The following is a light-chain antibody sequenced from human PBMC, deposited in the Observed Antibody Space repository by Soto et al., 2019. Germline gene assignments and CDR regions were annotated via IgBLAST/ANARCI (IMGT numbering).Light chain of an antibody. V-gene: IGLV2-8*01. CDR2: EVN. J-gene: IGLJ1*01. CDR1: SSDVGGYNY. CDR3: SSYAGSNNLYV. Sequence: QSVLTQPPSASGSPGQSVTISCTGTSSDVGGYNYVSWYRQRPGKAPKLLIYEVNKRPSGVPDRFSGSKSGNTASLSVSGFQALDEADYYCSSYAGSNNLYVFGTGTKVTV.